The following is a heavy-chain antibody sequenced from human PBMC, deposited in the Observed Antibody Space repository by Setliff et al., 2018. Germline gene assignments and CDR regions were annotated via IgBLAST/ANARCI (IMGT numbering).Heavy chain of an antibody. J-gene: IGHJ4*02. CDR1: GFTFSGSA. CDR3: VRGEMFSTSPRAD. D-gene: IGHD2-2*01. CDR2: ISGSGGST. Sequence: PGGSLRLSCAASGFTFSGSAMHWVRQASGKGLEWVSAISGSGGSTYYADSVKGRFTISRDNSKNTLYLQMDSLRVEDTAVYYCVRGEMFSTSPRADWGQGTQVTVSS. V-gene: IGHV3-23*01.